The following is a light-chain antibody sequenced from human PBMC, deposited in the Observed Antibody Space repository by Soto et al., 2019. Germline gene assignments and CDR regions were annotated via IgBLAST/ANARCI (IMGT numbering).Light chain of an antibody. CDR1: SSDVGGYNY. Sequence: QSALTQPASVSGSPGQSITISCTGTSSDVGGYNYVSWYQQHPGKAPKLMIYEVSNRPSGVSNRFSGSKSGNTASLTISGLPPEDEADYSCSSYTSSSTYVLGTGTKVTVL. V-gene: IGLV2-14*01. CDR2: EVS. CDR3: SSYTSSSTYV. J-gene: IGLJ1*01.